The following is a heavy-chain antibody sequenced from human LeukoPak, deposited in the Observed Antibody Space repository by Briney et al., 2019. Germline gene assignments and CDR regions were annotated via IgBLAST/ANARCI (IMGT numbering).Heavy chain of an antibody. Sequence: SETLSLTCTVSGASVRSDHWNWIRQPPGKGLEWIAYMHGSGSPNYNPSLASRLTLSVDATEDLLSLKLTSVTAADTAVYFCARDLSVNAFDIWGQGTLVTVSS. CDR2: MHGSGSP. V-gene: IGHV4-59*02. CDR1: GASVRSDH. CDR3: ARDLSVNAFDI. D-gene: IGHD2/OR15-2a*01. J-gene: IGHJ3*02.